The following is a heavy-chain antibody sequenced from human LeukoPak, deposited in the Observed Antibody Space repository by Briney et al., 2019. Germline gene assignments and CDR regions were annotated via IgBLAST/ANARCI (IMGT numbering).Heavy chain of an antibody. J-gene: IGHJ6*02. CDR3: ARDKEWLRLPGVQYGMDV. D-gene: IGHD5-12*01. Sequence: SETLSLTCTVSGGSISSYYWSWIRQPPGKGLEWIGYIYYSGSTNYNPSLKSRVTISVDTSKNQFSLKLSSVTAADTAVYYCARDKEWLRLPGVQYGMDVWGQGTTVTVSS. CDR2: IYYSGST. CDR1: GGSISSYY. V-gene: IGHV4-59*12.